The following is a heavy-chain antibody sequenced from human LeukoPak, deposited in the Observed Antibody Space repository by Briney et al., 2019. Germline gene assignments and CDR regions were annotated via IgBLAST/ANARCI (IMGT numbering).Heavy chain of an antibody. Sequence: PSETLSLTCTVSGGSISSSSYYWGWIRQPPGKGLEWIGSIYYSGSTYYTPPLKSRVTISVDTSKNQFSLKLSSVTAADTAVYYCARHDFLGEYYYDSSGYPPFDYWGQGTLVTVSS. CDR2: IYYSGST. J-gene: IGHJ4*02. CDR3: ARHDFLGEYYYDSSGYPPFDY. V-gene: IGHV4-39*01. CDR1: GGSISSSSYY. D-gene: IGHD3-22*01.